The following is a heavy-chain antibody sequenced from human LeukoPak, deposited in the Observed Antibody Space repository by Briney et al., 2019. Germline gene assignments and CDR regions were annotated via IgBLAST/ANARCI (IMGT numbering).Heavy chain of an antibody. CDR1: GFALSSHW. D-gene: IGHD4-17*01. Sequence: GGSLRLSCAASGFALSSHWMTWVRQVPGKGLEWVAGMSHDGSNKYYADSVKGRFTISRDNSKNTLYLQMNSLRAEDTAVYSCARESYGDYYFDYWGQGTLVTVSS. V-gene: IGHV3-30*14. CDR3: ARESYGDYYFDY. J-gene: IGHJ4*02. CDR2: MSHDGSNK.